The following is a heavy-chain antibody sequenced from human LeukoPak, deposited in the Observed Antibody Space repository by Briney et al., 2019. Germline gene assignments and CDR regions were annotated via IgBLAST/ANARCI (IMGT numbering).Heavy chain of an antibody. J-gene: IGHJ4*02. CDR2: IKDDGNEE. D-gene: IGHD3-22*01. V-gene: IGHV3-7*01. Sequence: GGSLSLSCAASGFTFSSYSMNWVRQAPGKGLEWVANIKDDGNEEYYVDSVTGRFTISRDNAKNSLYLQMNSLRAEDTAVYYCGRDPYYDSLDYWGQGTLVTVSS. CDR3: GRDPYYDSLDY. CDR1: GFTFSSYS.